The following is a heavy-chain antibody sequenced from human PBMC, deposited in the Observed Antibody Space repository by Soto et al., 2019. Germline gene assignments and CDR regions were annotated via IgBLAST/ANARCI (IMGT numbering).Heavy chain of an antibody. CDR2: INAGNGNT. Sequence: GASVKVSCKASGYTFTSYAMHWVRQASGQRLEWMGWINAGNGNTKYSQKFQSRVTITRDTSASTAYMELSSVRSEDTAVYYCARGGSYDILTGYPYYGMDVWGEGATVTVSS. CDR1: GYTFTSYA. J-gene: IGHJ6*01. D-gene: IGHD3-9*01. V-gene: IGHV1-3*01. CDR3: ARGGSYDILTGYPYYGMDV.